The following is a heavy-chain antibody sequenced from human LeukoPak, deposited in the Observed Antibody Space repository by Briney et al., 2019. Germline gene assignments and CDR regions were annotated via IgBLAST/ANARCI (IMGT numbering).Heavy chain of an antibody. CDR1: GGSISSYY. CDR3: TTDPYVPHHDAFDI. CDR2: IYTSGST. J-gene: IGHJ3*02. Sequence: SETLSLTCTVSGGSISSYYWSWIRQPAGKGLEWIGRIYTSGSTNYNPSLKSRVTISVDTSKNQFSLKLSSVTAADTAVYYCTTDPYVPHHDAFDIWGQGTTVTVSS. D-gene: IGHD2-2*01. V-gene: IGHV4-4*07.